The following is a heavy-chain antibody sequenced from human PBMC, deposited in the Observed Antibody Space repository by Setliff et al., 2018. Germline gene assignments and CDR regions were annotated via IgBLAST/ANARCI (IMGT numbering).Heavy chain of an antibody. CDR2: ISGYNGYT. CDR3: VRDRAAIVVGPPTAAFDI. CDR1: GYTFAKYG. Sequence: ASVKVSCKAFGYTFAKYGTSWVRQAPGQRLEWMGWISGYNGYTVYAQKLQGRVTLTTDTSTGTAYMEVRSLRSDDTAQYYCVRDRAAIVVGPPTAAFDIWGQGTMVTVSS. D-gene: IGHD2-15*01. J-gene: IGHJ3*02. V-gene: IGHV1-18*01.